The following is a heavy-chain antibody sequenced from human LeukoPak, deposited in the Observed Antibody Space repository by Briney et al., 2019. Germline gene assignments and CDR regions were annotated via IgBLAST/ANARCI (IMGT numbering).Heavy chain of an antibody. V-gene: IGHV5-51*01. D-gene: IGHD6-19*01. Sequence: GESLKISCKGSGYSFSSYWIAWVRQMPGKGLEWMGIIYPGDSDTRYSPSFQGQVTISADKSISTAYLQWSSLKASDTAMYYCARHVDSSGWYYFDYWGQGTLVTVSS. CDR3: ARHVDSSGWYYFDY. CDR2: IYPGDSDT. J-gene: IGHJ4*02. CDR1: GYSFSSYW.